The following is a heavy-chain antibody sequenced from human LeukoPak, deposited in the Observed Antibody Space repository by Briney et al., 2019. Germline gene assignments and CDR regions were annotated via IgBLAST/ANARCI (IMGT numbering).Heavy chain of an antibody. J-gene: IGHJ4*02. CDR1: GGSIRSGSFY. CDR2: ISTNGNT. Sequence: SQTLSPTCTVSGGSIRSGSFYWSWIRQPAGKGLEWIGRISTNGNTNYNPSLKSRVIISVDTSKNQFSLMLNSVTAADTAVYYCAMSSSVTRFDYWGQGTLVTVSS. CDR3: AMSSSVTRFDY. D-gene: IGHD6-19*01. V-gene: IGHV4-61*02.